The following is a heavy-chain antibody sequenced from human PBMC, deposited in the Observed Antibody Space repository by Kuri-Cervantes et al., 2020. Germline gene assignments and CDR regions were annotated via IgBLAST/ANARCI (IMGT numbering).Heavy chain of an antibody. J-gene: IGHJ4*02. CDR1: GFTFSSYA. CDR3: ARERGWSHSFDY. D-gene: IGHD2-8*01. V-gene: IGHV3-30-3*01. CDR2: ISYDGSNK. Sequence: LSLTCAASGFTFSSYAMHWVRQAPGKGLEWVAVISYDGSNKYYADSVKGRFTISRDNSKNTLYLQMNSLRAEDTAVYYCARERGWSHSFDYWGQGTLVTVSS.